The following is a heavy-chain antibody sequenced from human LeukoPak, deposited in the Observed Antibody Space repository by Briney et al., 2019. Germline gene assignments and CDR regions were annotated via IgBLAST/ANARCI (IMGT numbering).Heavy chain of an antibody. D-gene: IGHD3-16*01. CDR1: GFSFSSYA. CDR2: ISGSDGST. J-gene: IGHJ4*02. Sequence: GGSLRLSCAASGFSFSSYAMSWVRQAPGKGLEWVSGISGSDGSTYYADSVKGRFTISRDNSKNTLYLQMNSLRAEDMAVYYCAKDGGQGADYWGQGTLVTVSS. V-gene: IGHV3-23*01. CDR3: AKDGGQGADY.